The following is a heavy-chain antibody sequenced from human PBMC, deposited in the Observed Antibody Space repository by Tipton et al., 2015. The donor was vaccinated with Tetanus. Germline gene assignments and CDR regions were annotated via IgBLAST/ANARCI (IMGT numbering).Heavy chain of an antibody. V-gene: IGHV3-48*02. CDR2: ISSSSSTI. CDR1: GFTFSSYS. J-gene: IGHJ6*02. CDR3: AREGRDRGLVWDYYGMDV. Sequence: VQLVQSGGGLVQPGGSLRLSCAASGFTFSSYSMNWVRQAPGKGLEWVSYISSSSSTIYYADSVKGRFTISRDNAKNSLYLQMNSLRDEDTAVYYCAREGRDRGLVWDYYGMDVWGQGTTVTVSS. D-gene: IGHD1-14*01.